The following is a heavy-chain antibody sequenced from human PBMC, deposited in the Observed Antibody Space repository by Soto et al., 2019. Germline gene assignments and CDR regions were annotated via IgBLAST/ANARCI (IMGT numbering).Heavy chain of an antibody. V-gene: IGHV4-59*01. J-gene: IGHJ4*02. CDR3: ARVQMGTLYFDN. D-gene: IGHD1-1*01. Sequence: LSLTCTVSGGSISSYYWSWVRQPPGKGLEWIGYIYYSGTHNYNPSLNSRLTLSIDTSKNQFSLKLSSVTAADTAVYYGARVQMGTLYFDNWGQGTLVTVSS. CDR2: IYYSGTH. CDR1: GGSISSYY.